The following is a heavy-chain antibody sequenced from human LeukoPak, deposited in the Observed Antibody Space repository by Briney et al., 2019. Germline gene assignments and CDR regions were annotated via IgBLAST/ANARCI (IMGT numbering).Heavy chain of an antibody. CDR3: ARFTDSGWSDFDY. CDR2: IYTSGST. D-gene: IGHD6-19*01. J-gene: IGHJ4*02. Sequence: PSETLSLTCTVSGGSISSGSYYWSWIRQPAGKGLEWIGRIYTSGSTNYNPSLKSRVTISVDTSKNQFSLKLSSVTAADTAVYYCARFTDSGWSDFDYWGQGTLVTVSS. V-gene: IGHV4-61*02. CDR1: GGSISSGSYY.